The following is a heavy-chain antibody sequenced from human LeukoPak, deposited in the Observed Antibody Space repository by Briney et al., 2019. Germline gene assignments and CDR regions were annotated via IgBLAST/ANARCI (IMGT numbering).Heavy chain of an antibody. CDR2: ISYDGSNK. V-gene: IGHV3-30-3*01. J-gene: IGHJ4*02. CDR1: GFTFSSYA. CDR3: ARDRDIVVVPAAHPNYFDY. Sequence: GGSLRLSCAASGFTFSSYAMSWVRQAPGKGLEWVAVISYDGSNKYYADSVKGRFTLSRDNAKNLMILQMNSLRAEDTAVYYCARDRDIVVVPAAHPNYFDYWGQGTLVTVSS. D-gene: IGHD2-2*01.